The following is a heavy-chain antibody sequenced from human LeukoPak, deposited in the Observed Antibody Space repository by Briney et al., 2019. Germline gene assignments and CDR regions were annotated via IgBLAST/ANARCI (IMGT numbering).Heavy chain of an antibody. CDR1: GGSFSAYY. V-gene: IGHV4-34*01. CDR2: INHSGST. Sequence: SETLSLTCAVYGGSFSAYYWSWIRQPPGKGLEWIGEINHSGSTNYNPSLKSRVAISVDTSRNQFSLRLSSVTAADTAVYYCARGQRITMTDWGQGTLVTVSP. J-gene: IGHJ4*02. CDR3: ARGQRITMTD. D-gene: IGHD3-22*01.